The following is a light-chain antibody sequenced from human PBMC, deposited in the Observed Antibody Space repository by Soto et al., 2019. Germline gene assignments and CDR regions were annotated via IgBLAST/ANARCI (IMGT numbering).Light chain of an antibody. CDR2: WAS. CDR3: QQYYSTPWT. J-gene: IGKJ1*01. Sequence: DIVLTQSPDSLTVSLGERATINCKSSQTVLYSPNNKNYLAWYQQKPGQPPKLLIYWASTRESGVPDRFTGSGSATDFTLTISSLQAEDVAVYYCQQYYSTPWTFGQGTKVDIK. V-gene: IGKV4-1*01. CDR1: QTVLYSPNNKNY.